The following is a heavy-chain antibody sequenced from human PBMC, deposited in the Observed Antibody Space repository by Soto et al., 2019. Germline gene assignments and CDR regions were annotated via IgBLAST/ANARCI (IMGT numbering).Heavy chain of an antibody. CDR1: GGSISSGGYY. D-gene: IGHD3-22*01. Sequence: TSETLSLTCTVSGGSISSGGYYWSWIRQHPGKGLEWIGYIYYSGSTYYNPSLKSRAIISVDTSKNQFSLKLSSVTAADTAVYYCARDLGYYYDSSGYYARGAFDIWGQGTMVTVSS. CDR2: IYYSGST. V-gene: IGHV4-31*03. J-gene: IGHJ3*02. CDR3: ARDLGYYYDSSGYYARGAFDI.